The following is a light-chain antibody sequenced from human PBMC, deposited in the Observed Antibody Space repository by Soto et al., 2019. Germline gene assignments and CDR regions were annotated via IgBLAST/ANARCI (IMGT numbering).Light chain of an antibody. V-gene: IGKV1-6*01. J-gene: IGKJ2*01. CDR2: AAA. Sequence: AIQMTQSPPSLSASVGDRVTITYRASQVISNHLHWYQQIPGKAPKLLIYAAASLQSGVPSRFSGSGSGTDFTLTISSLQPEDFATYYCLQDYNYPLTFGQGTKLEIK. CDR3: LQDYNYPLT. CDR1: QVISNH.